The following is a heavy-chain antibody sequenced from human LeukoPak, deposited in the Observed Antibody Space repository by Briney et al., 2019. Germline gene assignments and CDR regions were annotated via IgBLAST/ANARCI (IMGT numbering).Heavy chain of an antibody. D-gene: IGHD3-22*01. CDR3: AREGTLDSSGYYLGY. CDR2: IYYNGNT. J-gene: IGHJ4*02. CDR1: GGSISSYY. Sequence: SETLSLTCTVPGGSISSYYWSWIRQPPGKGLEWIGYIYYNGNTNYNLSLKSRVTISVDTSKNQFSLKLSSVTAADTAVYYCAREGTLDSSGYYLGYWGQGTLVTVSS. V-gene: IGHV4-59*01.